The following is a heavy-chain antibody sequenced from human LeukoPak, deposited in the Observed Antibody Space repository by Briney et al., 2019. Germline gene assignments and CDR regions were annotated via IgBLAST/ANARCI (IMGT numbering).Heavy chain of an antibody. V-gene: IGHV3-21*01. Sequence: GGSLRLSCAASGFTFSSYSMNWVRQALGKGLEWVSSISSSSSYIYYADSVKGRFTISRDNAKNSLYLQMNSLRAEDTAVYYCARDGDIVVVQPLLDYWGQGTLVTVSS. CDR3: ARDGDIVVVQPLLDY. D-gene: IGHD2-2*01. J-gene: IGHJ4*02. CDR2: ISSSSSYI. CDR1: GFTFSSYS.